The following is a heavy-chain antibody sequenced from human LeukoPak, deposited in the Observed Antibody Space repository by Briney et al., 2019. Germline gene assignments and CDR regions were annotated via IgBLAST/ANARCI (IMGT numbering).Heavy chain of an antibody. Sequence: KDSQTLSLTCAISGDSVSTNSAAWNWIRQSPSRGLEWLGRTYYRSKWYNDYAVSVKSRITINADTSKNHFSLQLSSVTPEDTAVYYCARATERYFDYWGQGTLVTVTS. CDR3: ARATERYFDY. D-gene: IGHD1-26*01. V-gene: IGHV6-1*01. CDR1: GDSVSTNSAA. J-gene: IGHJ4*03. CDR2: TYYRSKWYN.